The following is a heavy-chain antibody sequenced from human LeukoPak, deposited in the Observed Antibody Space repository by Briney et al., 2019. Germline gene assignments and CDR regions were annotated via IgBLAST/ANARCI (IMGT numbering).Heavy chain of an antibody. CDR1: GGSFSGYY. J-gene: IGHJ4*02. D-gene: IGHD1-7*01. Sequence: SETLSLTCAVYGGSFSGYYGSWIRQPPGKGLEWIGEINHSGSTNYNPSLKSRVTISVDTSKNQFSLKLSSVTAADTAVYYCARGRWNYYYFDYWGQGTLVTVSS. V-gene: IGHV4-34*01. CDR2: INHSGST. CDR3: ARGRWNYYYFDY.